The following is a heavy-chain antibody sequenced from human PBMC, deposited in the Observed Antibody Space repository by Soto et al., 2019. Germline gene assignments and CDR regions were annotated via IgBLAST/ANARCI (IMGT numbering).Heavy chain of an antibody. CDR1: GFMFSAYW. V-gene: IGHV3-7*01. D-gene: IGHD2-21*01. J-gene: IGHJ4*02. CDR2: ISGGASDK. CDR3: VIEDWHRFDH. Sequence: EVQLVESGGGLVQPGGSLRLSCEASGFMFSAYWMSWVRQDPRKGLEWVATISGGASDKFYVDSVKGRVTISRDDAKNSLYLQMNSLRDEDTAVYDCVIEDWHRFDHWGQGTLVTVSS.